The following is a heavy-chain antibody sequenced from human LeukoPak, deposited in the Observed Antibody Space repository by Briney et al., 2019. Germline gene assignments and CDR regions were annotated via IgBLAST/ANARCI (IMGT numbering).Heavy chain of an antibody. J-gene: IGHJ6*03. CDR3: ARTTVTPPYYYYYYMDV. CDR2: ISAYNGNT. D-gene: IGHD4-17*01. Sequence: GASVKVSCKASGYTFTSYGISWVRQAPGQGLEWMGWISAYNGNTNYAQKLQGRVTMTTDTSTSTAYMELRSLRSDDTAVYYCARTTVTPPYYYYYYMDVWGKGTTVTISS. V-gene: IGHV1-18*01. CDR1: GYTFTSYG.